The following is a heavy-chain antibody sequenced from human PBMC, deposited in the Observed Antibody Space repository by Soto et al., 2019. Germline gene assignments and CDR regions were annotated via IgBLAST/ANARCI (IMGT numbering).Heavy chain of an antibody. CDR2: ISWNSDRI. V-gene: IGHV3-9*01. D-gene: IGHD6-13*01. CDR3: AKGIAATGPWSAAMDV. CDR1: GFSFDDYA. Sequence: GGSLRLSCAASGFSFDDYAMHWVRQVPGKGLKWVSSISWNSDRIHYADSVKGRFTISRDNAKNSLYLQMNSLRTEDTALYYCAKGIAATGPWSAAMDVWGKGTTVTVSS. J-gene: IGHJ6*03.